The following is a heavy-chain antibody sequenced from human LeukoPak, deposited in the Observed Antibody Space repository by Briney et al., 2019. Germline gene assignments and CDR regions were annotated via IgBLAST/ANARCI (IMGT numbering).Heavy chain of an antibody. D-gene: IGHD2-15*01. J-gene: IGHJ5*02. V-gene: IGHV1-3*01. CDR1: GGTFSSYT. Sequence: GASVKVSCKASGGTFSSYTISWVRQAPGQGLEWMGWINAGNGNTKYSQKFQGRVTITRDTSASTAYMELSSLRSEDTAVYYCARDLGYCSGGSCYSYWFDPWGQGTLVTVSS. CDR3: ARDLGYCSGGSCYSYWFDP. CDR2: INAGNGNT.